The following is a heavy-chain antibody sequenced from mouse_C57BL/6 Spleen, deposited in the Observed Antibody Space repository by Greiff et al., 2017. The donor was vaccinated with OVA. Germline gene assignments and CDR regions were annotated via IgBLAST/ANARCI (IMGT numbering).Heavy chain of an antibody. J-gene: IGHJ4*01. CDR1: GYTFTSYG. Sequence: VQLQQSGAELARPGASVKLSCKASGYTFTSYGISWVKQRTGQGLEWIGEIYPRSGNTYYNEKFKGKATLTADKSSSTAYMELRSLTSEDSAVYFCARGDYYGSSYLYAMDYWGQGTSVTVSS. CDR2: IYPRSGNT. D-gene: IGHD1-1*01. CDR3: ARGDYYGSSYLYAMDY. V-gene: IGHV1-81*01.